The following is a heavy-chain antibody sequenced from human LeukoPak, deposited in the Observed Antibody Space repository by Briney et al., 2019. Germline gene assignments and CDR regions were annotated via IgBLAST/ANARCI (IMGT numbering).Heavy chain of an antibody. CDR2: ISPNNGGT. V-gene: IGHV1-2*02. CDR3: AIIVSGRVWWFDP. Sequence: ASVKVSCKASGYTFTGYYMHWVRQAPGQGLEWMGWISPNNGGTNYAQNFQGRVTMTRDTSISTAYMELSSLRSDDTAVYYCAIIVSGRVWWFDPWGQGTLVTVYS. D-gene: IGHD3-16*02. J-gene: IGHJ5*02. CDR1: GYTFTGYY.